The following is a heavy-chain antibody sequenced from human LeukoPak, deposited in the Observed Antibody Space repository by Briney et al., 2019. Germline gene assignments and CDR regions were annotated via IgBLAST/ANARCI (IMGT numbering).Heavy chain of an antibody. V-gene: IGHV1-69*05. CDR3: ARTYYDSSGYTNWFDP. J-gene: IGHJ5*02. D-gene: IGHD3-22*01. CDR1: GGTFSSYA. Sequence: SVKVSCKASGGTFSSYAISWVRQAPGQGLEWMGGIIPIFGTANYAQKFQGRVTITTDESTSTAYMELSSLRSEDTAVYYCARTYYDSSGYTNWFDPWGQVALVTVSS. CDR2: IIPIFGTA.